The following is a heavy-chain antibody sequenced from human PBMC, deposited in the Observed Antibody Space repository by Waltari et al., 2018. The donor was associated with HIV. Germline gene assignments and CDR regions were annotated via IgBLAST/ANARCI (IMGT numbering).Heavy chain of an antibody. CDR3: ARESMYSGSFYFYYYGMDV. V-gene: IGHV3-53*02. J-gene: IGHJ6*02. D-gene: IGHD1-26*01. CDR2: IYSSGKT. CDR1: GFSVNTSY. Sequence: EVQLVETGGGLIQPGGSLRLSCTASGFSVNTSYMSWVRQAPGKGLEWVASIYSSGKTYYADSVKGRFTISRDNTKNTVYFEMNSLRAEDTAVYFCARESMYSGSFYFYYYGMDVWGQGTTVTVSS.